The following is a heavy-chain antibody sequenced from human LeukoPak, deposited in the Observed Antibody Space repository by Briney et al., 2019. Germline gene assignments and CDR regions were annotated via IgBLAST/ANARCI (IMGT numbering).Heavy chain of an antibody. Sequence: GGSLRLSCAASGFTFSSYEMNWVRQAPGKGLEWVSYISSSGSTIYYADSVKGRFTTSRDNAKNTLYLQMNSLRAEDTAVYYCARDHQYYGSEGFDYWGQGTLVTVSS. D-gene: IGHD3-10*01. V-gene: IGHV3-48*03. J-gene: IGHJ4*02. CDR3: ARDHQYYGSEGFDY. CDR2: ISSSGSTI. CDR1: GFTFSSYE.